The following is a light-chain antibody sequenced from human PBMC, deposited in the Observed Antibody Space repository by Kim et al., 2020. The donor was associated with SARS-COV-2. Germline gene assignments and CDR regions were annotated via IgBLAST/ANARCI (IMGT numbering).Light chain of an antibody. Sequence: QPVLTQSPSASASLGASVQLTCILSSGHSRYAIAWHQQQPGKGPRFLMKVNRDGSHIKGDGIPDRFSGSTSGAERYLTISSLQPEDEADYYCQTWDTGIRVFGGGTQLTVL. J-gene: IGLJ3*02. CDR3: QTWDTGIRV. CDR2: VNRDGSH. CDR1: SGHSRYA. V-gene: IGLV4-69*01.